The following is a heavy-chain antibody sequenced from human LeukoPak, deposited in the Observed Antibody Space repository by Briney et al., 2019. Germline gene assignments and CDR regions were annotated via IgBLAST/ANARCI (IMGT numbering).Heavy chain of an antibody. D-gene: IGHD5-24*01. CDR2: IYTSGST. Sequence: TLSLTCTVSGGSISSGSYYWSWIRQPAGKGLEWIGRIYTSGSTNYNPSLKSRVTISVDTSKNQFSLKLSSVTAADTAVYYCAREIVGMAALKIDYWGQGTLVTVSS. CDR1: GGSISSGSYY. J-gene: IGHJ4*02. CDR3: AREIVGMAALKIDY. V-gene: IGHV4-61*02.